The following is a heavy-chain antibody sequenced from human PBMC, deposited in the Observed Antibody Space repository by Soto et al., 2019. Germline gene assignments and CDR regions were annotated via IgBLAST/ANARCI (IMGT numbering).Heavy chain of an antibody. V-gene: IGHV3-11*06. Sequence: QVQLVESGGGLVKPGGSLRLSCAASGFTFSDYYMSWIRQAPGKGLEWVSYISSSSSYTNYADSVKGRFTISRDNAKNSLYLQMNSLRAEDTAVYYCARDLIRSWPGGYGMDVWGQGTTVTVSS. D-gene: IGHD6-13*01. CDR2: ISSSSSYT. CDR1: GFTFSDYY. CDR3: ARDLIRSWPGGYGMDV. J-gene: IGHJ6*02.